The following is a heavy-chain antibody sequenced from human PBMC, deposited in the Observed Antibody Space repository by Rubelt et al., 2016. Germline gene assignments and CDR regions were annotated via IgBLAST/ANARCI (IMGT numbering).Heavy chain of an antibody. D-gene: IGHD6-6*01. CDR1: GGSISSSSYY. J-gene: IGHJ3*02. CDR3: ARSWAWTARKDAFDI. Sequence: QLQLQESGPGLVKPSETLSLTCTVSGGSISSSSYYWGCIRQPPGKGLEWIGSVYYSGSTYYKPSLKSRVTISVDTSKNLYSLKLGSVTAADTAVYYCARSWAWTARKDAFDIWGQGTMVTVSS. CDR2: VYYSGST. V-gene: IGHV4-39*01.